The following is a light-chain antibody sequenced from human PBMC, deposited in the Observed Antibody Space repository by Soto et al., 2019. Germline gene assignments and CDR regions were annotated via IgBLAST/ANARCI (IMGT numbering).Light chain of an antibody. CDR3: QQVDSYPIT. CDR1: QGIRNP. V-gene: IGKV1-9*01. CDR2: LAS. Sequence: IQLTQSPSSLSASVGDRVTITCRASQGIRNPLAWYQQKPGKGPKLLIYLASTLQSGVPSRFSGSGSGTDFTLTISSLQPEDFATYYCQQVDSYPITFCQGTRLEIK. J-gene: IGKJ5*01.